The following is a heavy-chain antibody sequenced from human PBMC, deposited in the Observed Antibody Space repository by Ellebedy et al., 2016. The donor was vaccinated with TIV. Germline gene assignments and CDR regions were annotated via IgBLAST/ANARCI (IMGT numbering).Heavy chain of an antibody. J-gene: IGHJ6*02. CDR2: ISSSSSYT. CDR3: ARVGSGYDYSHYYYYGMDV. Sequence: GGSLRLSXAASGFTFSDYYMSWIRQAPGKGLEWVSYISSSSSYTNYADSVKGRFTISRDNAKNSLYLQMNSLRAEDTAVYYCARVGSGYDYSHYYYYGMDVWGQGTTVTVSS. D-gene: IGHD5-12*01. CDR1: GFTFSDYY. V-gene: IGHV3-11*05.